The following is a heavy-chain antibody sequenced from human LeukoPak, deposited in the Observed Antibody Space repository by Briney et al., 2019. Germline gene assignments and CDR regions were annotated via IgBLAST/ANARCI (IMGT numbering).Heavy chain of an antibody. CDR3: TKGATLVPQGDFEY. CDR1: GFSFSSYA. CDR2: ISGSGDVT. V-gene: IGHV3-23*01. J-gene: IGHJ4*02. D-gene: IGHD2-8*02. Sequence: GGSLRLSCAASGFSFSSYALNWVRQAPGKGLEWVSGISGSGDVTHYADSVGGRLTISRDNAKNTLYRQMNSLIVEDTAIYYCTKGATLVPQGDFEYWGQGTLVTVSS.